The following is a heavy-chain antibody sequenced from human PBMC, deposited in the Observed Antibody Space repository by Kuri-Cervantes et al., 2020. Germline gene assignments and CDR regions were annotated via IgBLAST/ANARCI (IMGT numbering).Heavy chain of an antibody. CDR1: GGSFSCHY. Sequence: SQTLSLTCAVHGGSFSCHYWTWIRQPPGKGLEWIGEINHSGSTNYNPSLKSRVTISVDTSKNQFSLKVNSVTADYTAVYYCARIRSTVGYYYYYKDVWGKGTTVTVSS. J-gene: IGHJ6*03. V-gene: IGHV4-34*01. D-gene: IGHD1-26*01. CDR2: INHSGST. CDR3: ARIRSTVGYYYYYKDV.